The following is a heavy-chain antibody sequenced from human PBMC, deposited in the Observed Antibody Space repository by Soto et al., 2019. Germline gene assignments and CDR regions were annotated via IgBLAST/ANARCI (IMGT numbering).Heavy chain of an antibody. D-gene: IGHD3-10*01. CDR3: AKDGGRGLWFGELLNY. J-gene: IGHJ4*02. V-gene: IGHV3-30*18. Sequence: QVQLVESGGGVVQPGRSLRLSCAASGFTFSSYGMHWVRQAPGKGLEWVALISYDGSNKYYADSLKGRFTISRDNSKNTRCMQMNSLRAEDTAVYFCAKDGGRGLWFGELLNYWGQGTLVTVSS. CDR1: GFTFSSYG. CDR2: ISYDGSNK.